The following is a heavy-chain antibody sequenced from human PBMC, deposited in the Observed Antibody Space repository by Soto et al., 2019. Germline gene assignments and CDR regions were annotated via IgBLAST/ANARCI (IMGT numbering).Heavy chain of an antibody. Sequence: PSETLSLTCTVSGCSISSYYWSWIRQPPGKGLEWIGYFYYSGSTNYNPSLKGRVTISVDKSKNQFSLKLSSVTAADTAVYYCARSSGRWSNWFDPWGQGTLVTVSS. CDR2: FYYSGST. V-gene: IGHV4-59*12. CDR3: ARSSGRWSNWFDP. J-gene: IGHJ5*02. D-gene: IGHD6-19*01. CDR1: GCSISSYY.